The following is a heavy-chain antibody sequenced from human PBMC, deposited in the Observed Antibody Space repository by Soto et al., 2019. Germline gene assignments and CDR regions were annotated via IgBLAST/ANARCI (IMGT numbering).Heavy chain of an antibody. V-gene: IGHV4-34*01. J-gene: IGHJ5*02. CDR2: INHSGGT. Sequence: SETLSLTCAVYGGSFSCYYWNWIRQPPGKGLEWIGEINHSGGTNYNPSLKSRVTISVDTSKNQFSLKLSSVTAADTAVYYCARGHRDTMIVVVMKYNWFDPWGQGTLVTVSS. D-gene: IGHD3-22*01. CDR1: GGSFSCYY. CDR3: ARGHRDTMIVVVMKYNWFDP.